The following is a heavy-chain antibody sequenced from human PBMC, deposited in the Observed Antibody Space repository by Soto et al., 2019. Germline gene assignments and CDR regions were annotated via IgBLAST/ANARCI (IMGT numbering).Heavy chain of an antibody. CDR3: ARATVIAAAVYYYYGMDV. D-gene: IGHD6-13*01. CDR1: GGTFSSYA. V-gene: IGHV1-69*01. Sequence: QVQLVQSGAEVKKPRSSVKVSCKASGGTFSSYAISWVRQAPGQGLEWMGGIIPIFGTANYAQKFQGRVTITADESTSTAYMELSSLRSEDTAVYYCARATVIAAAVYYYYGMDVWGQGTTVTVSS. CDR2: IIPIFGTA. J-gene: IGHJ6*02.